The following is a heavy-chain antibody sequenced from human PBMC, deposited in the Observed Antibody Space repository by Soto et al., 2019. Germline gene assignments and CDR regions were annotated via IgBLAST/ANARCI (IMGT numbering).Heavy chain of an antibody. CDR1: GFSISSYY. CDR2: IYYSGST. Sequence: SETLSLTCTVSGFSISSYYWSWIRQPPGKGLEWIGYIYYSGSTNYNPSLKSRVTISVDTSKNQFSLKLSSVTAADTAVYYCARRGVVILGMDVWGQGTTVTVSS. V-gene: IGHV4-59*01. D-gene: IGHD3-3*01. CDR3: ARRGVVILGMDV. J-gene: IGHJ6*02.